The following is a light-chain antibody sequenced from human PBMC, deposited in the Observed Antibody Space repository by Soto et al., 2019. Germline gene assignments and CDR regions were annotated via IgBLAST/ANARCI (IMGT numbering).Light chain of an antibody. V-gene: IGKV1-5*03. Sequence: DIQMTQSPSTLSASVGDRVTITCRASQSISSWLAWYQQKPGKAPKLLIYKASSLESGVPSRFSGSGSGTEFTLTISSLQPDYFATYYCQQYSTYSYTFGQGTKLEIK. CDR3: QQYSTYSYT. CDR1: QSISSW. CDR2: KAS. J-gene: IGKJ2*01.